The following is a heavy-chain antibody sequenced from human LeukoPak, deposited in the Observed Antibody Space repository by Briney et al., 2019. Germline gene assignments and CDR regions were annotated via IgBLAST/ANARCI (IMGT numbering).Heavy chain of an antibody. Sequence: ASVKVSCKVSGYTLTELSIHWVRQAPGKGLEWMGGFNPKDGETIYAREFPGRVTMTEDTSTDTAYMELSSLRSEDTAVYYCAKIAHYGAYSDYWGQGTLVTVSS. J-gene: IGHJ4*02. CDR2: FNPKDGET. CDR1: GYTLTELS. D-gene: IGHD4-17*01. CDR3: AKIAHYGAYSDY. V-gene: IGHV1-24*01.